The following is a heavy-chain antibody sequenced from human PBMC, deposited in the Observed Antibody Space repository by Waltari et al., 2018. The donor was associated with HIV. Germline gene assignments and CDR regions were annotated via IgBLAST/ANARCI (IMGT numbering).Heavy chain of an antibody. CDR2: IYYSAST. J-gene: IGHJ3*02. D-gene: IGHD6-6*01. Sequence: QLQLQESGPGLVKPSETLSLTCTVSGGSISSSSYYWGWIRQPPGKGLEWIGSIYYSASTYYNPSLKSRGTISVDTSKNQFSLKLSSVTAADTAVYYCARRIEYSSSSGAFDIWGQGTMVTVSS. V-gene: IGHV4-39*01. CDR1: GGSISSSSYY. CDR3: ARRIEYSSSSGAFDI.